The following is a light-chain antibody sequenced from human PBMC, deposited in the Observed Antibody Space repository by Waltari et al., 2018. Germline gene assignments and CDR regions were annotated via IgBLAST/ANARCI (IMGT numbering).Light chain of an antibody. Sequence: ETVMTQSPATLSMSPGETATLSCRASQYIVSNLAWYQQRPGQAPRLLIYGASSRATGAPARFSGSWSGTHFTLTISSLQSEDFAVYFCLQYGDWPPWTFGQGTKVEFK. V-gene: IGKV3-15*01. CDR1: QYIVSN. J-gene: IGKJ1*01. CDR2: GAS. CDR3: LQYGDWPPWT.